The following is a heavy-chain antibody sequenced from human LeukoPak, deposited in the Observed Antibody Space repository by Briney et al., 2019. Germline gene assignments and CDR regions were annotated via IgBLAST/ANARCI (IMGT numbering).Heavy chain of an antibody. CDR1: GYTFTSNG. CDR3: ARDHYDSSGYYANWFDP. J-gene: IGHJ5*02. CDR2: ISAYNGNT. V-gene: IGHV1-18*01. Sequence: GASLKVSCKASGYTFTSNGVSWVRQAPGQGLGWMGRISAYNGNTNYAHKLQGRVTMTTDTSTSTAYMELRSLRSDDTAVYYCARDHYDSSGYYANWFDPWGQGTLVTVSS. D-gene: IGHD3-22*01.